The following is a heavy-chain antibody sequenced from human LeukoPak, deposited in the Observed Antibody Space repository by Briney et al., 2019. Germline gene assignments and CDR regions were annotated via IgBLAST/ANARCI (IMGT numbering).Heavy chain of an antibody. V-gene: IGHV3-66*01. CDR3: ARGGPEDAFDI. J-gene: IGHJ3*02. D-gene: IGHD1-14*01. Sequence: GGSLRLSCVASGFTVSSECMSWVRQAPGKGLEWVSVMYSGGSTYYADSVKDRFIISRDSSRNTLYLQMNSLRAEDTAVYYCARGGPEDAFDIWGQGTLVTVSS. CDR1: GFTVSSEC. CDR2: MYSGGST.